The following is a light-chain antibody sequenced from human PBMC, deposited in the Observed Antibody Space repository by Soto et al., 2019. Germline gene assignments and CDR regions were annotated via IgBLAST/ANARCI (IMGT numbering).Light chain of an antibody. CDR3: QKYNNWRRT. CDR1: QSVSSN. J-gene: IGKJ1*01. Sequence: EIVMTQSLATLSVSPGGSGTLSCMAIQSVSSNLAWYQQKPGQANRILIYGASTRATGIPDRFSGSGSGTEFTLNINKLQSEDLAVYYCQKYNNWRRTFGHGNKGDI. V-gene: IGKV3-15*01. CDR2: GAS.